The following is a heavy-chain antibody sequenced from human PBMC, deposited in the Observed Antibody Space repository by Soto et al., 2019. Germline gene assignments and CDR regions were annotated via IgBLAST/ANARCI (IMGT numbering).Heavy chain of an antibody. CDR3: ARDWDVGAVAGIFGLSYYYYYGMDV. CDR1: GFTFSSYS. V-gene: IGHV3-48*01. D-gene: IGHD6-19*01. J-gene: IGHJ6*02. Sequence: GGSLRLSCAASGFTFSSYSMNWVRQAPGKGLEWVSYISSSSSTIYYADSVKGRFTISRDNAKNSLYLQMNSLRAEDTAVYYCARDWDVGAVAGIFGLSYYYYYGMDVWGQGTTVTVSS. CDR2: ISSSSSTI.